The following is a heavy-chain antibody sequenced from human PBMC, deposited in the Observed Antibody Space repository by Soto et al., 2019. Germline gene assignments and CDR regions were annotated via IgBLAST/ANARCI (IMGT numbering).Heavy chain of an antibody. V-gene: IGHV1-18*01. Sequence: QVQLVQSGAEVKKPGASVKVSCKASGYTFTTYPITWVRQAPGQGLEWMGWISAYNGHTNYAQKFQGRVTMTTDTPANTAYMELRSLRSDDTAVYYCARGGCISTSCYAGRWFDPWGQGTLVTVSS. D-gene: IGHD2-2*01. J-gene: IGHJ5*02. CDR1: GYTFTTYP. CDR2: ISAYNGHT. CDR3: ARGGCISTSCYAGRWFDP.